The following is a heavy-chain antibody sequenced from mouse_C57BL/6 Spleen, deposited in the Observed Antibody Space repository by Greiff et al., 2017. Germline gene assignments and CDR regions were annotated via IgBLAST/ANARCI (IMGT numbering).Heavy chain of an antibody. CDR3: ARRQLRLPPLAY. D-gene: IGHD3-2*02. J-gene: IGHJ3*01. CDR2: IDPSDSYT. CDR1: GYTFTSYW. Sequence: QVQLQQPGAELVKPGASVKLSCKASGYTFTSYWLQWVKQSPGQGLEWIGEIDPSDSYTNYNQKFKGKAILTVDTSSSTAYMQLSSLTSEDAAVYYCARRQLRLPPLAYWGQGTLVTVSA. V-gene: IGHV1-50*01.